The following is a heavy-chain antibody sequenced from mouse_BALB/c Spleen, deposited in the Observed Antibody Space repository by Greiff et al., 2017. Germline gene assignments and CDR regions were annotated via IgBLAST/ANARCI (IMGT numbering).Heavy chain of an antibody. Sequence: EVQVVESGGGLVQPGGSRKLSCAASGFTFSSFGMHWVRQAPEKGLEWVAYISSGSSTIYYADTVKGRFTISRDNPKNTLFLQMTSLRSEDTAMYYCARTEASWFAYWGQGTLVTVSA. CDR3: ARTEASWFAY. V-gene: IGHV5-17*02. CDR1: GFTFSSFG. J-gene: IGHJ3*01. CDR2: ISSGSSTI.